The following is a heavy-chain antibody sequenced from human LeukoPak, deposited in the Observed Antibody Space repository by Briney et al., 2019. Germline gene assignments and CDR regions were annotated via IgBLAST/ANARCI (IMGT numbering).Heavy chain of an antibody. CDR3: AKDSGGNCSSTSCPLGAFDI. Sequence: GGSLRLSCAASGFTFSSYAMSWVRQAPGKGLEWVSAISGSGGSTYYADSVKGRFTISRDNSKNTLYLQMNSLRAEDTAVYYCAKDSGGNCSSTSCPLGAFDIWGQGTIVTVSS. J-gene: IGHJ3*02. V-gene: IGHV3-23*01. CDR1: GFTFSSYA. D-gene: IGHD2-2*01. CDR2: ISGSGGST.